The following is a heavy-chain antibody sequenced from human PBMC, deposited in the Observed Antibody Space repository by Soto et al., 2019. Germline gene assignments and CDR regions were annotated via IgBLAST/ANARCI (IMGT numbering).Heavy chain of an antibody. J-gene: IGHJ4*02. CDR2: IYSGGST. D-gene: IGHD5-12*01. CDR1: GFTVSSNY. Sequence: GGSLRLSCAASGFTVSSNYMSWVRQAPGKGLEWVSVIYSGGSTYYADSVKSRFTISRDNSKNTLYLQMNSLRAEDTAVYYCAREGPYSGYDLSYFDYWGQGTLVTVSS. V-gene: IGHV3-66*01. CDR3: AREGPYSGYDLSYFDY.